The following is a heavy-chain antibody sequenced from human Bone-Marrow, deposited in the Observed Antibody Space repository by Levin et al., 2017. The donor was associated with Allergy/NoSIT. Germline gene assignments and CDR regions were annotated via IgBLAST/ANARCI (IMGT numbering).Heavy chain of an antibody. CDR3: ARDWPMLYDYGDYVYAYYYGMDG. CDR2: IKQDGSEK. D-gene: IGHD4-17*01. V-gene: IGHV3-7*01. CDR1: GFTFSSYW. J-gene: IGHJ6*02. Sequence: GGSLRLSCAASGFTFSSYWMSWVRQAPGKGLEWVANIKQDGSEKYYVDSVKGRFTISRDNAKNSLYLQMNSLRAEDTAVYYCARDWPMLYDYGDYVYAYYYGMDGWGQGTTVTVSS.